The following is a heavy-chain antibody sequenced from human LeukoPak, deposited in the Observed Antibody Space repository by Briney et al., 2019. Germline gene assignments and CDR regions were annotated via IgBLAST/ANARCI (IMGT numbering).Heavy chain of an antibody. CDR3: ARGAAVAGTLDY. Sequence: GSSVKVSCKASGGTFSSYAISLVRQAPGQGLEWMGGIIPIFGTANYAQKFQGRVTITTDESTSTAYMELSSLRSEDTAVYYCARGAAVAGTLDYWGQGTLVTVSS. CDR1: GGTFSSYA. D-gene: IGHD6-19*01. CDR2: IIPIFGTA. J-gene: IGHJ4*02. V-gene: IGHV1-69*05.